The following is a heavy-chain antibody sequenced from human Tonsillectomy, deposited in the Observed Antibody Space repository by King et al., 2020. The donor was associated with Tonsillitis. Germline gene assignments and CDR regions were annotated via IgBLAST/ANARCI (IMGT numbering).Heavy chain of an antibody. V-gene: IGHV3-23*04. CDR1: GFTFSSYA. D-gene: IGHD5-12*01. Sequence: VQLVESGGGLAQPGGSLRLSCAASGFTFSSYAMSWVRQAPGKGLEWVSGISGSGGSTYSADSVKGRFTISRDNSKNTLYLQMNSLRPEDTAIYYCAKDKVATMPRDAFDFWGQGTMVTVSS. CDR2: ISGSGGST. J-gene: IGHJ3*01. CDR3: AKDKVATMPRDAFDF.